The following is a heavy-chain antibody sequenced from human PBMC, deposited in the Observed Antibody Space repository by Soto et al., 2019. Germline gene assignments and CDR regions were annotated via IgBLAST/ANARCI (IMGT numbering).Heavy chain of an antibody. J-gene: IGHJ6*02. D-gene: IGHD3-16*01. CDR2: MNPNSANT. CDR3: AREGVRGMDV. CDR1: GYPFTRYD. V-gene: IGHV1-8*01. Sequence: QVQLVQSGAEVKKPGASVKVSCKASGYPFTRYDINWVRQATGQGLEWMGWMNPNSANTGYAQKFQSRVTMTRNNSISTANMKLSRLRSEDTAVYYCAREGVRGMDVWGQGTTVTVSS.